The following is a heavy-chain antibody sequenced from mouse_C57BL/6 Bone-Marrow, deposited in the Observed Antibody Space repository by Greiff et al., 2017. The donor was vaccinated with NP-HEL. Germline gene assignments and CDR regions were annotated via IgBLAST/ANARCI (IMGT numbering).Heavy chain of an antibody. D-gene: IGHD2-2*01. CDR1: GYSITSGYY. CDR2: ISYDGSN. J-gene: IGHJ1*03. V-gene: IGHV3-6*01. Sequence: EVQLVESGPGLVKPSQSLSLTCSVTGYSITSGYYWNWIRQFPGNKLEWMGYISYDGSNNYNPSLKNRISITRDTSKNQFFLKLNSVTTEDTATYYCAKDGYHGYFDVWGTGTTVTVSS. CDR3: AKDGYHGYFDV.